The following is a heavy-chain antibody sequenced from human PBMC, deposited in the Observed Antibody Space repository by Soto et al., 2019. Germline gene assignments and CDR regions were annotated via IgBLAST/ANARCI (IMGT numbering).Heavy chain of an antibody. CDR1: GGSFSGYY. Sequence: QVQLQQWGAGLLKPSETLSLTCAVYGGSFSGYYWSWIRQPPGKGLEWIGEINHSGSTNYNPSLKRRVTIAVDTSKNQCSLKLSSVTAADTAVYYCARVDTAMAKDFDYWGQGTLVTVSS. CDR2: INHSGST. J-gene: IGHJ4*02. D-gene: IGHD5-18*01. V-gene: IGHV4-34*01. CDR3: ARVDTAMAKDFDY.